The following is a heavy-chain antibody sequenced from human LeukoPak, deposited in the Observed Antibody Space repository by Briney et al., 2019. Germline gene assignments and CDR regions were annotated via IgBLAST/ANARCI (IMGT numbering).Heavy chain of an antibody. CDR1: GFTFDDYG. CDR2: SRNKANSYTT. CDR3: IRVNNGYAKDFDY. Sequence: GGSLRLSCAASGFTFDDYGMSWVRQAPGKGLEWVGRSRNKANSYTTEYAASVRGRFTISRDDSKNSLYLQMNSLKIEDTAVYYCIRVNNGYAKDFDYWGQGTLVTVSS. V-gene: IGHV3-72*01. D-gene: IGHD2-8*01. J-gene: IGHJ4*02.